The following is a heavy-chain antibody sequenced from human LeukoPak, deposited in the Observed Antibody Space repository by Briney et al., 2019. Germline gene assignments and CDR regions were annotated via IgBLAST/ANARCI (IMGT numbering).Heavy chain of an antibody. J-gene: IGHJ4*02. D-gene: IGHD6-13*01. CDR1: GGSIRSGGYC. V-gene: IGHV4-30-2*01. Sequence: SQTLSLTCAVSGGSIRSGGYCWSWIRQPPGKGLEWIGYIYHSGSTYYNPSLKSRVTISVDRSKNQFSLKLSSVTAADTAVYYCARVRQQLVLHYWGQGTLVTVSS. CDR2: IYHSGST. CDR3: ARVRQQLVLHY.